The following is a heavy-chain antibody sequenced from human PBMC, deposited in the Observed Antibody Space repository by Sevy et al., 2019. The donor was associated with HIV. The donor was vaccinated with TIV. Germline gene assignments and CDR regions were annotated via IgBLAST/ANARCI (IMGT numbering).Heavy chain of an antibody. CDR3: ARDGLSSGWLFDS. Sequence: GGSLRLSCAASGFTFSSYGMHWVRQSPGEGLEWVAVIWYDGSNNYYADSVKGRFTISRDNSKNTLYLQMNSLRGEDTAVYYCARDGLSSGWLFDSWGQGTLVTVSS. J-gene: IGHJ4*02. V-gene: IGHV3-33*01. CDR2: IWYDGSNN. D-gene: IGHD6-19*01. CDR1: GFTFSSYG.